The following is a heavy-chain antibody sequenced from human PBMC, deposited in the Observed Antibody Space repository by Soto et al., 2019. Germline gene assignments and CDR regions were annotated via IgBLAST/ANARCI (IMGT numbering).Heavy chain of an antibody. D-gene: IGHD3-22*01. V-gene: IGHV1-18*04. CDR3: ASEPIYYNDGSGYYPLGY. CDR2: ISASNGNT. J-gene: IGHJ4*02. CDR1: GYTFTTYG. Sequence: GASVKVSCKASGYTFTTYGFSWVRQAPGQGLECVGWISASNGNTHYSQKFQGRVTMTTDTSTSTAYMELRSLTSGDTAVYYCASEPIYYNDGSGYYPLGYWGQGTLVTDSS.